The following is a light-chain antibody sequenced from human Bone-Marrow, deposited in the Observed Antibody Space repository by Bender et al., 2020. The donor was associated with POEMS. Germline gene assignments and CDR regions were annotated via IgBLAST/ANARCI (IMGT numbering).Light chain of an antibody. J-gene: IGLJ2*01. CDR3: QVWDSNSEVI. CDR1: DIGSKS. Sequence: YVLTQPPSVSVAPGQTARITCGGNDIGSKSVYWYQQKPGQAPVVVIHDDSGRPSGIPERFSGSNSGNTATLSISRGEVGDEADYYCQVWDSNSEVIFGGGTKLTVL. V-gene: IGLV3-21*02. CDR2: DDS.